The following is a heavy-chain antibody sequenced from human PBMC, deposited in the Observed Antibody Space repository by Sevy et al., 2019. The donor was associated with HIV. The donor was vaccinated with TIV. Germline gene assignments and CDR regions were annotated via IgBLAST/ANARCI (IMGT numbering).Heavy chain of an antibody. J-gene: IGHJ3*02. Sequence: GGSLRLSCAASGFTFNMYGMHWVRQAPGKGLEWVGQIWYDGSIKKYADSVKGRFTISRDNSKSTLYLQMNSLRGEVTAVYFCASEHNWDDAFDIWGQGTMVTVSS. CDR2: IWYDGSIK. CDR1: GFTFNMYG. CDR3: ASEHNWDDAFDI. D-gene: IGHD1-1*01. V-gene: IGHV3-33*08.